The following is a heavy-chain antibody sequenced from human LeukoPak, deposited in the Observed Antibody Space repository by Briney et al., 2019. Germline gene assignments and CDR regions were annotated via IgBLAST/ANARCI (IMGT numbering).Heavy chain of an antibody. V-gene: IGHV4-4*09. D-gene: IGHD3-3*01. Sequence: SETLSLTCTVSGDSISTYYWSWIRQSPGKGLEWIGYIYHSGSTYYNPSLKSRVTISVDTSKNQFSLKLSSVTAADTAVYYCARGTIFGVVIAMYGYWGQGTLVTVSS. CDR3: ARGTIFGVVIAMYGY. J-gene: IGHJ4*02. CDR1: GDSISTYY. CDR2: IYHSGST.